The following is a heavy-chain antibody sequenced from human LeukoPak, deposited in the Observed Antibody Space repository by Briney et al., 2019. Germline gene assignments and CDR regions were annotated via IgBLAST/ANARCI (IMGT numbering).Heavy chain of an antibody. Sequence: SETLSLTCAVYGGSFSGYYWSWIRQPPGTGLEWIGEINHSGSTNYNPSLKSRVTISVDTSKNQFSLKLSSVTAADTAVYYCARGYGVVVPAAMVNYGMDVWGKGTTVTVSS. D-gene: IGHD2-2*01. V-gene: IGHV4-34*01. CDR3: ARGYGVVVPAAMVNYGMDV. J-gene: IGHJ6*04. CDR2: INHSGST. CDR1: GGSFSGYY.